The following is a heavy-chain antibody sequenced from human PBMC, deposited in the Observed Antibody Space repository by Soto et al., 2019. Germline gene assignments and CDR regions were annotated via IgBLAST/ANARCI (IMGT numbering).Heavy chain of an antibody. CDR2: IYHSGRT. V-gene: IGHV4-39*01. CDR3: ARQRTTVVTQADFDY. Sequence: YRWVMKHQTRGQGLAWILSIYHSGRTYYNPSLKSRVSISIDTSKNQFSLKLSSVTAADTALYYCARQRTTVVTQADFDYLGQ. CDR1: YR. J-gene: IGHJ4*02. D-gene: IGHD2-21*02.